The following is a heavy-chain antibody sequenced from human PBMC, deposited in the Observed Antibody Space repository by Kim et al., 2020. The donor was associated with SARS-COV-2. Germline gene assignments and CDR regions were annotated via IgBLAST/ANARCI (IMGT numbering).Heavy chain of an antibody. J-gene: IGHJ5*02. CDR3: AKDGLELLSQENWFDP. Sequence: YVKGRFTISRDNSKNTLYLQMNSLRAEDTAVYYCAKDGLELLSQENWFDPWGQGTLVTVSS. D-gene: IGHD1-7*01. V-gene: IGHV3-23*01.